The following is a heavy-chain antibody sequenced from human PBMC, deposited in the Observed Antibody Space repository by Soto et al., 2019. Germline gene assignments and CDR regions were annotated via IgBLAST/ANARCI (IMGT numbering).Heavy chain of an antibody. CDR1: GYTFTSYA. CDR2: INAGNGNT. J-gene: IGHJ4*02. CDR3: ARDWSREKKTLAAGIADY. D-gene: IGHD6-19*01. Sequence: GASVNSSCKASGYTFTSYAMHWVRQAPGQRLEWMGWINAGNGNTKYSQKFQGRVTITRDTSASTAYMELSSLRSEDTAVYYCARDWSREKKTLAAGIADYWGQGTLVTVS. V-gene: IGHV1-3*01.